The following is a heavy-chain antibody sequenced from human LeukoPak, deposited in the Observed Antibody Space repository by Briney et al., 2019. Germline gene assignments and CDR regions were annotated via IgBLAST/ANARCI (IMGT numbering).Heavy chain of an antibody. D-gene: IGHD4-23*01. Sequence: ASVKVSCKASGGTFSSYAISWVRQAPGQGLEWMGGIIPIFGTANYAQKFQGRVTITADESTSTAYMELSSLRSEDTAVYYCVREHPSGGWEPHFDYWGQGTLVTVSS. CDR2: IIPIFGTA. CDR1: GGTFSSYA. J-gene: IGHJ4*02. V-gene: IGHV1-69*13. CDR3: VREHPSGGWEPHFDY.